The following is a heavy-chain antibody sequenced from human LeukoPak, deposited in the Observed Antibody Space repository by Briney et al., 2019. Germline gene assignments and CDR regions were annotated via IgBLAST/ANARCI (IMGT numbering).Heavy chain of an antibody. CDR3: ARGHDYANYMDV. V-gene: IGHV3-21*01. CDR1: GFTFSTYS. J-gene: IGHJ6*03. D-gene: IGHD4-17*01. CDR2: ISSSSSYI. Sequence: GGSLRLSCAASGFTFSTYSMDWVRQAPGKGLEWVSSISSSSSYIYYADSVKGRFTISKDNAKNSLYLQMNSLRAEDTAVYYCARGHDYANYMDVWGKGTTVTASS.